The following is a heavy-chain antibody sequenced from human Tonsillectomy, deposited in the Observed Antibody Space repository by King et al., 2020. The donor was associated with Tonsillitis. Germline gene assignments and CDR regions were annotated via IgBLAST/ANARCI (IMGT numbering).Heavy chain of an antibody. CDR3: AKAGSPWDLSAYFDY. J-gene: IGHJ4*02. CDR2: ISYDGSNK. V-gene: IGHV3-30*18. Sequence: VQLVESGGGVVQPGRSLRLSCAASVFTFRNYGMHWVRQAPGKGLEWVAVISYDGSNKYYADSGKGRFTISRDNSKNALYLPMTSMRAEDAAVFYCAKAGSPWDLSAYFDYWGQGTLVTVSS. CDR1: VFTFRNYG. D-gene: IGHD1-26*01.